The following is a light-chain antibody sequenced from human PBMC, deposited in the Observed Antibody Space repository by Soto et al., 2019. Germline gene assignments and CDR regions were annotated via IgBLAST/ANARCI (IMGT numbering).Light chain of an antibody. J-gene: IGKJ2*03. V-gene: IGKV1-39*01. CDR2: AAS. CDR3: QQTYSSPYS. CDR1: QSISAY. Sequence: DIQLTQSPSSLSASVGGRLTITCRTNQSISAYLSWDQQSPGKAPKLLIYAASNLQSGVPSTFSGSSSGTDFTLTITSLRPEDFATYYCQQTYSSPYSFGQGTKVEIK.